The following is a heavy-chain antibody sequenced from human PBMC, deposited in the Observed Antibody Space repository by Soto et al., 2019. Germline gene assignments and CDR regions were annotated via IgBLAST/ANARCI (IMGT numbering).Heavy chain of an antibody. V-gene: IGHV4-34*01. D-gene: IGHD6-19*01. CDR1: GGSFSGYY. J-gene: IGHJ6*02. CDR3: ARGPWGIAVAGDYYYYGMDV. CDR2: INHSGST. Sequence: SETLSLTCAVYGGSFSGYYWSWIRQPPGKGLEWIGEINHSGSTNYNPSLKSRVTISVDTSKNQFSLKLSSVTAADTAVYYCARGPWGIAVAGDYYYYGMDVWGQGTTVT.